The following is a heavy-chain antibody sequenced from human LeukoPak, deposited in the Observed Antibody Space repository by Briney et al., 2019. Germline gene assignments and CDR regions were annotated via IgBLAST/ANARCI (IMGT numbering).Heavy chain of an antibody. CDR1: GGSISSYY. Sequence: SETLSLTCTVSGGSISSYYWSWIRQPAGKGLEWIGRIYTSGSTNYNPSLKSRVTISVDTSKNQFSLKLSSVTAADTAVYYCARVTDYDFWSGYYNSLRYYYYYMDVWGKGTTVTVSS. CDR2: IYTSGST. J-gene: IGHJ6*03. D-gene: IGHD3-3*01. V-gene: IGHV4-4*07. CDR3: ARVTDYDFWSGYYNSLRYYYYYMDV.